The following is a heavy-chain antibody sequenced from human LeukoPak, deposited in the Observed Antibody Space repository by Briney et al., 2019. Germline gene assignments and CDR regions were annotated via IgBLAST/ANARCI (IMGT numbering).Heavy chain of an antibody. Sequence: GGSLRLSCAASGFTFSSYGMHWVRQAPGKGLEWVAFIRYDGSKKYYADSVKGRFTISRDNSKNTLYLQMNSLRAEDTAVYYCAKEGTRGYQLLYPDYWGQGTLVTVSS. V-gene: IGHV3-30*02. CDR2: IRYDGSKK. CDR1: GFTFSSYG. J-gene: IGHJ4*02. CDR3: AKEGTRGYQLLYPDY. D-gene: IGHD2-2*02.